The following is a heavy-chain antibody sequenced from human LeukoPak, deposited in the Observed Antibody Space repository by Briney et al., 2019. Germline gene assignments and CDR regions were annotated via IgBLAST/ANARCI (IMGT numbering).Heavy chain of an antibody. CDR1: GGSISSGDYY. CDR2: IYYSGST. J-gene: IGHJ4*02. Sequence: SQTLSLTCTVSGGSISSGDYYWSWIRQPPGKGPEWIGYIYYSGSTYYNPSLKSRVAISVDRSKNQFSLKLSSVTAADTAVYYCARAAYCSSTRCLDYWGQGTLVTVSS. V-gene: IGHV4-30-4*01. D-gene: IGHD2-2*01. CDR3: ARAAYCSSTRCLDY.